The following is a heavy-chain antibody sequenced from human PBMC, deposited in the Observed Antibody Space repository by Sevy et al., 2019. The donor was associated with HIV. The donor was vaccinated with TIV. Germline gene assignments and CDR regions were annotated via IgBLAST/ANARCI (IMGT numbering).Heavy chain of an antibody. D-gene: IGHD3-16*01. CDR3: ARDGVMGSY. CDR1: GFTFSSYW. CDR2: IKQDGSEK. J-gene: IGHJ4*02. Sequence: GGSLRLSCAASGFTFSSYWMSWVRQAPGKGVEWVANIKQDGSEKNYVDSVKGRFTISRDNAKNSLYLQMNSLRADDTAVYYCARDGVMGSYWGQGTLVTVSS. V-gene: IGHV3-7*01.